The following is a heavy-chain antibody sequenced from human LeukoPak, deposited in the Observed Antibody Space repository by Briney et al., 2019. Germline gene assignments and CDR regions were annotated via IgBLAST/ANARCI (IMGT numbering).Heavy chain of an antibody. Sequence: ASVKVSCKASGYTFTDYYMHWVRQAPGQGLEWMGWINPNSGGTNYAQKSQGRVTMTTDTSISTAYMEVSRLRSDDTAVYYCARVRIGQQLDKYYYYAMNVWGQGTTVTVSS. J-gene: IGHJ6*02. V-gene: IGHV1-2*02. CDR1: GYTFTDYY. CDR3: ARVRIGQQLDKYYYYAMNV. CDR2: INPNSGGT. D-gene: IGHD6-13*01.